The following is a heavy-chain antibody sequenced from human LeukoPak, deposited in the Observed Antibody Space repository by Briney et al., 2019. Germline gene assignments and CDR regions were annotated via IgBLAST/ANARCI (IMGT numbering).Heavy chain of an antibody. CDR3: ARARYQLPVYYGMDV. J-gene: IGHJ6*02. Sequence: SGTLSLTCAVSGGSISSNNWWSWVRQPPGKGLEWIGEIYHSGSTNSNPSLKSRVTISVDKSKNQFSLKLSSVTAADTAVYYCARARYQLPVYYGMDVWGQGTTVTVSS. CDR2: IYHSGST. V-gene: IGHV4-4*02. CDR1: GGSISSNNW. D-gene: IGHD2-2*01.